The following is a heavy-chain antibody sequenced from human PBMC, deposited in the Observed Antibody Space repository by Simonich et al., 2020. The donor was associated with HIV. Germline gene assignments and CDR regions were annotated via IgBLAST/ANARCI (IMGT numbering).Heavy chain of an antibody. CDR2: SRGNSGSI. CDR3: AKDKGAYYGSGSPVY. D-gene: IGHD3-10*01. CDR1: GFPFDDYV. J-gene: IGHJ4*02. V-gene: IGHV3-9*01. Sequence: EVQLVESGGGLVQPGRSLRLSCAASGFPFDDYVVHWVRQAPWKGLEGGSGSRGNSGSIGYADSVNGRFTISRDNAKNSLYLQMNSLRAEDTALYYCAKDKGAYYGSGSPVYWGQGTLVTVSS.